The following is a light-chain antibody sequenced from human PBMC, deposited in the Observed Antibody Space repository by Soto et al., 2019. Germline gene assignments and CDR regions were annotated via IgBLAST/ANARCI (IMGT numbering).Light chain of an antibody. CDR1: SSNIGTKY. CDR2: RNN. V-gene: IGLV1-47*01. J-gene: IGLJ3*02. Sequence: QSVLTQPPSASGTPGQRVTISCSGSSSNIGTKYVFWYQQLPGTAPKLLIYRNNQRPSGVPDRFSGSKSGTSASLAISGLPSEDEADYYCAAWDDSLSGWVFGGGTKVTVL. CDR3: AAWDDSLSGWV.